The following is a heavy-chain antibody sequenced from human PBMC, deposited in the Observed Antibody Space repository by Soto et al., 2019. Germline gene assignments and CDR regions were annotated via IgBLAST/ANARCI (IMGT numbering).Heavy chain of an antibody. CDR1: CGPFSSHS. J-gene: IGHJ1*01. CDR3: SAYGVRTIIQGY. D-gene: IGHD3-10*01. V-gene: IGHV4-34*01. CDR2: IGHGGSN. Sequence: SETLPLPCAIYCGPFSSHSRSWVRQPPGKGLEWIGEIGHGGSNNYNPCLKSRVTISGDTSKNQFSLELRSLTAADTGVYYCSAYGVRTIIQGYWGKGTRVSV.